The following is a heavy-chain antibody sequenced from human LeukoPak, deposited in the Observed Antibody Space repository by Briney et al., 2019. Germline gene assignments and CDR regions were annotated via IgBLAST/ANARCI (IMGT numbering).Heavy chain of an antibody. CDR1: GGTFSSYA. CDR3: ARIFDSSSWSETD. D-gene: IGHD6-13*01. CDR2: INPNSGGT. V-gene: IGHV1-2*02. Sequence: GASVKVSCKASGGTFSSYAISWVRQAPGQGLEWMGWINPNSGGTNYAQKFQGGVTMTRDTSISTAYMELSRLRSDDTAVYYCARIFDSSSWSETDWGQGTLVTVSS. J-gene: IGHJ4*02.